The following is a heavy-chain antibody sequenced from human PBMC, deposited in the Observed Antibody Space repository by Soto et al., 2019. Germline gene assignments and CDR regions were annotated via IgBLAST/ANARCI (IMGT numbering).Heavy chain of an antibody. Sequence: SETLSLTCTISGGSISGYYWTWIRQSPGKGLEYIGYVYNGNTNYNPSLNSRVTISVDTSKNQFSLKLSSVAAADTAVYYCASDSLGTSRKNCFDPWGQGTLVTVSS. CDR3: ASDSLGTSRKNCFDP. V-gene: IGHV4-59*01. CDR1: GGSISGYY. CDR2: VYNGNT. D-gene: IGHD2-2*01. J-gene: IGHJ5*02.